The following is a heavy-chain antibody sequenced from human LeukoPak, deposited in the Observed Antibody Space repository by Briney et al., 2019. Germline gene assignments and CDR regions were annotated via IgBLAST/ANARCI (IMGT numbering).Heavy chain of an antibody. D-gene: IGHD3-10*01. CDR3: AREYRGLYFDY. CDR2: INSDGSST. Sequence: GGSLRLSCAASGFTFSSYWMHWVRQAPGKGLVWVSRINSDGSSTSYADSVKGRFTISRDNAKNTLYLQMNSLRAEGTAVYYCAREYRGLYFDYWGQGTLVTVSS. J-gene: IGHJ4*02. V-gene: IGHV3-74*01. CDR1: GFTFSSYW.